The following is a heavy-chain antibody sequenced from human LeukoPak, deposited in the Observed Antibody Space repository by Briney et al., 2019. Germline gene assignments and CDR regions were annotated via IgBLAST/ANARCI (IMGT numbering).Heavy chain of an antibody. CDR1: GYXFTSYG. D-gene: IGHD6-19*01. J-gene: IGHJ4*02. CDR3: ARGRVVDSSGWFDY. V-gene: IGHV1-2*02. CDR2: INPNSGGT. Sequence: ASVKVSCKASGYXFTSYGISWVRQAPGQGREWLGWINPNSGGTNYAQKFQGRVTMTRDTSISTAYMELSRLRSDDTAVYYCARGRVVDSSGWFDYWGQGTLVTVSS.